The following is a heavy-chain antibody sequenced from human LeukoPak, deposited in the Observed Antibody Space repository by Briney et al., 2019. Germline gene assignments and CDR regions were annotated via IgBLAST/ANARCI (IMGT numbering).Heavy chain of an antibody. CDR2: ISGSGGST. CDR1: GFTFSSYA. D-gene: IGHD6-6*01. Sequence: GGSLRLSCAASGFTFSSYAMSWVRQAPGKGLEWVSTISGSGGSTYYADSVKGRFTISRDNSKNTLYLQMNSLRAEDTAVYYCARHRSSWLIDYWGQGTLVTVSS. CDR3: ARHRSSWLIDY. V-gene: IGHV3-23*01. J-gene: IGHJ4*02.